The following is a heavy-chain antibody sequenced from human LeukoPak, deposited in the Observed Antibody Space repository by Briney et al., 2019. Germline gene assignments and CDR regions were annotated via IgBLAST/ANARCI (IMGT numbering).Heavy chain of an antibody. CDR2: ISGSGGST. CDR3: AIDHDY. V-gene: IGHV3-23*01. CDR1: GFTFSSYA. Sequence: SGGSLRLSCAVSGFTFSSYAMNWVRQAPGKGLEWVSAISGSGGSTYYADSVKGRFAISRDNSKNTLYLQMNSLRVEGTAVYHCAIDHDYWGQGTLVTVSS. J-gene: IGHJ4*02.